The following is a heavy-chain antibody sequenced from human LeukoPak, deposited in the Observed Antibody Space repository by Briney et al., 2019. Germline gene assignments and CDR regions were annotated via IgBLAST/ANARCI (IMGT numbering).Heavy chain of an antibody. J-gene: IGHJ3*02. V-gene: IGHV3-66*04. Sequence: PGGSLRLSCAASGFDVSINHMIWVRQAPGKGLEWVSVLYSGGTTYYADSVKGRFTISRDNSKNTLYLQMNSLRAEDTAVYYCARHQWVPAFDIWGQGTMVTVSS. CDR2: LYSGGTT. CDR1: GFDVSINH. CDR3: ARHQWVPAFDI. D-gene: IGHD1-26*01.